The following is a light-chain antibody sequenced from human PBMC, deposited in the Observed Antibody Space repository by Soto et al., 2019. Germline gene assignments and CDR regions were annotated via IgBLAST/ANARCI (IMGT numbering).Light chain of an antibody. J-gene: IGKJ1*01. CDR1: QSISVW. CDR2: KTS. V-gene: IGKV1-5*03. Sequence: IQMTQSPSTLSASVGDRVTITCLASQSISVWLAWYQQKAGKAPNLLIYKTSRLASGVLSRFSGSGSETEFTLTISRLQPGDSATYYCQRYNSYYPTFGQGTKVEVK. CDR3: QRYNSYYPT.